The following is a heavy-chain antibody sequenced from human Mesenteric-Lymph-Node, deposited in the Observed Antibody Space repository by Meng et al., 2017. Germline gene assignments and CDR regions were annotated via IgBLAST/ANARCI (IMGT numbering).Heavy chain of an antibody. CDR1: GFTFSSYW. J-gene: IGHJ3*02. CDR3: ARVPTNSDAFDI. V-gene: IGHV3-7*01. CDR2: IKQDGSEK. Sequence: GESLKISCAASGFTFSSYWMSWVRQAPGKGLEWVANIKQDGSEKYYVDSVKGRFTISRDNAKNSLYLQMNSLRAEDTAVYYCARVPTNSDAFDIWGQGTMVTVSS. D-gene: IGHD2-8*01.